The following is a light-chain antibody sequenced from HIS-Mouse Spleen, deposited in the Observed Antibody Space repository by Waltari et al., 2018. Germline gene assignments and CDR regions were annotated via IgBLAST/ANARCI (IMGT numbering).Light chain of an antibody. Sequence: QSALTQPASVSGSPGQSITISCTGTSSDVGGYNYVSWYQQHPGKAPKLMIYDVSNRPSGVSKRVAGSKSGNTASRTISGLQAEDEADYYCSSYTSSSTLVVFGGGTKLTVL. CDR3: SSYTSSSTLVV. CDR1: SSDVGGYNY. CDR2: DVS. V-gene: IGLV2-14*03. J-gene: IGLJ2*01.